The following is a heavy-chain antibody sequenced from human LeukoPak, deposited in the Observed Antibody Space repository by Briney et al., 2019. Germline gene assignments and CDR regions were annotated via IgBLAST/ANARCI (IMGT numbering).Heavy chain of an antibody. J-gene: IGHJ5*02. CDR1: GYTFTSYD. CDR3: ARINWNTGNWFDP. V-gene: IGHV1-8*01. D-gene: IGHD1-1*01. CDR2: MNPNSGNT. Sequence: GASVKVSCKASGYTFTSYDINWVRQATGQGLEWMGWMNPNSGNTGYAQKFQGRVTMTRNTSISTAYMELSSLRSEDAAVYYCARINWNTGNWFDPWGQGTLVTVSS.